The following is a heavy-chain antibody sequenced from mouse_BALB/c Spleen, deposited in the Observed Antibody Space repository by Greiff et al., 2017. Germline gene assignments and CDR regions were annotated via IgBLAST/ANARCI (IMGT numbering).Heavy chain of an antibody. V-gene: IGHV6-6*02. CDR1: GFTFSNYW. Sequence: EVKLEESGGGLVQPGGSMKLSCVASGFTFSNYWMNWVRQSPEKGLEWVAEIRLKSNNYATHYAESVKGRFTISRDDSKSSVYLQMNNLRAEDTGIYYCTRRGTTVVAPFDYWGQGTTLTVSS. CDR2: IRLKSNNYAT. D-gene: IGHD1-1*01. CDR3: TRRGTTVVAPFDY. J-gene: IGHJ2*01.